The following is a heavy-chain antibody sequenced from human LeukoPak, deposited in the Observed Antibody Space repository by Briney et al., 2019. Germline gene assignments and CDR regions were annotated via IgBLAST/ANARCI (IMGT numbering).Heavy chain of an antibody. J-gene: IGHJ4*02. CDR3: ARAGVDTSGYYYQGFDY. D-gene: IGHD3-3*01. V-gene: IGHV3-11*04. CDR2: I. Sequence: GGSLRLSCAASGFTFSDYYMGWIRQAPGKGLEWVSYIYYAASVKGRFTISRDNAKNSLYLQVNSLTAEDTAVYYCARAGVDTSGYYYQGFDYWGQGTLVTVSS. CDR1: GFTFSDYY.